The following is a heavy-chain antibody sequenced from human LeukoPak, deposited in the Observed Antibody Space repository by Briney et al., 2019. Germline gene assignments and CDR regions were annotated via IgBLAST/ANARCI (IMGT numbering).Heavy chain of an antibody. CDR1: GFTFSSYS. D-gene: IGHD2-21*01. J-gene: IGHJ5*02. Sequence: GGSLRLSCTASGFTFSSYSMNWVRQAPGKGLEWVSSISSSSSYIYYADSVKGRFTISRDNAKNSLYLQMNSLRAEDTAVYYCARLPISGDSIDPWGQGTLVTVSS. CDR3: ARLPISGDSIDP. CDR2: ISSSSSYI. V-gene: IGHV3-21*01.